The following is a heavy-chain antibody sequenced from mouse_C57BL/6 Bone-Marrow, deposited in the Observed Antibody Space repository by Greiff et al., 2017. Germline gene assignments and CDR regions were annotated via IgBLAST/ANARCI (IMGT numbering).Heavy chain of an antibody. CDR3: TTRSNYGWYFDV. CDR2: IDPENGDT. J-gene: IGHJ1*03. D-gene: IGHD2-5*01. CDR1: GFNIKDDY. Sequence: EVQLQQSGAELVRPGASVKLSCTASGFNIKDDYMHWVKQRPEQGLEWIGWIDPENGDTEYASKFQGKATITADTSSNTAYLQLSSLTSEDTAVYYCTTRSNYGWYFDVWGTGTTVTVSS. V-gene: IGHV14-4*01.